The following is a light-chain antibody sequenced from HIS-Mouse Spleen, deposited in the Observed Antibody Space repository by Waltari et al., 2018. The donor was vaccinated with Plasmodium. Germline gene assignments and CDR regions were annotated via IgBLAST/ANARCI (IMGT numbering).Light chain of an antibody. CDR1: ALPKHY. CDR3: QSADSSGTYGVV. J-gene: IGLJ2*01. CDR2: KDS. V-gene: IGLV3-25*03. Sequence: SYELTQPPSVSVSPGQTARITCSGDALPKHYAYWYQQKPGQAPVLGIYKDSERPSGIPERFSGSSSGTTVTLTISGVQAEDEADYYCQSADSSGTYGVVFGGGTKLTVL.